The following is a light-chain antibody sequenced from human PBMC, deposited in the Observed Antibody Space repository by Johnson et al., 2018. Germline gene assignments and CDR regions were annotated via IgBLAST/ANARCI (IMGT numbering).Light chain of an antibody. J-gene: IGLJ1*01. CDR2: ENN. V-gene: IGLV1-51*02. CDR3: GTWDSSLSAGNV. CDR1: SSNIGNNY. Sequence: QSVLTQPPSVSAAPGQKVTISCSVSSSNIGNNYVSWYQQLPGTAPKLLIYENNKRPSGIPDRFSGSKSGTSATLGITGLQTGDEADYYCGTWDSSLSAGNVFGNGTKVTVL.